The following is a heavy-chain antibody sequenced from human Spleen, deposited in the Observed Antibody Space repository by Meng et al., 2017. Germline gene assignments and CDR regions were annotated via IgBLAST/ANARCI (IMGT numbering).Heavy chain of an antibody. CDR1: GFTFSNAY. Sequence: GKSLKISCEGSGFTFSNAYMTWVRQVPGKRLEWVGRIKGKPDGETIDYAAPVKGRFTISRDDSKNTVYLQMNSLKTEDTAVYYCSGHIDYWGQGTLVTVSS. CDR3: SGHIDY. J-gene: IGHJ4*02. V-gene: IGHV3-15*01. D-gene: IGHD5-12*01. CDR2: IKGKPDGETI.